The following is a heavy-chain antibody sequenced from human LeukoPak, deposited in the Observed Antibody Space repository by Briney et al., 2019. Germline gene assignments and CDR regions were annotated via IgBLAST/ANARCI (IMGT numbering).Heavy chain of an antibody. CDR1: GGSFSGYY. CDR2: INHSGST. V-gene: IGHV4-34*01. Sequence: SETLSLTCAVYGGSFSGYYWSWIRQPPGKGLEWIGEINHSGSTNYNPSLKSRVTISVDTSKNQFSLKLSSVTAADTAVYYCARGRRSYYYYGMDVWGQGTTVTVSS. CDR3: ARGRRSYYYYGMDV. J-gene: IGHJ6*02.